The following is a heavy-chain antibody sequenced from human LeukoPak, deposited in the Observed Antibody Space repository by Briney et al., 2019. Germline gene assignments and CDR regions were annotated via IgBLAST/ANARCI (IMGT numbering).Heavy chain of an antibody. CDR2: IYTSGST. CDR1: GGSISSGSYY. D-gene: IGHD6-6*01. J-gene: IGHJ6*03. Sequence: SETLSLTCTVSGGSISSGSYYWSWIRQPAGKGLEWIGRIYTSGSTNYNPSLKSRVTISVDTSKNQFSLKLSSVTAADTAVYYCARGKQLPNYMDVWGKGTTVTVSS. V-gene: IGHV4-61*02. CDR3: ARGKQLPNYMDV.